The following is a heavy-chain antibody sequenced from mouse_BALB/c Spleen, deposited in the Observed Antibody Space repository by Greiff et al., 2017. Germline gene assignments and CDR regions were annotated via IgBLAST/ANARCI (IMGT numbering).Heavy chain of an antibody. CDR2: IDPANGNT. Sequence: VQLQQSGAELVKPGASVKLSCTASGFNIKDTYMHWVKQRPEQGLEWIGRIDPANGNTKYDPRFQGKATITADTSSNTAYLQLSSLTSEDTAVYYCARGTTGAYWGQGTLVTVSA. J-gene: IGHJ3*01. CDR1: GFNIKDTY. V-gene: IGHV14-3*02. D-gene: IGHD2-13*01. CDR3: ARGTTGAY.